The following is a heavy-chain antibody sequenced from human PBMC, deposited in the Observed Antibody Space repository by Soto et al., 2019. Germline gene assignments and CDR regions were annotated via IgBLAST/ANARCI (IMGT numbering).Heavy chain of an antibody. Sequence: GESLKISCEGSGYSFSSYWIGWVRQMPGKGLEWMGIIYPGDSDTRYSPSFQGQVTISADKSINTAYLQWSSLKASDSATYYCARHRSGYYSAFDFWGQGTLVTVSS. CDR2: IYPGDSDT. CDR3: ARHRSGYYSAFDF. J-gene: IGHJ4*02. CDR1: GYSFSSYW. D-gene: IGHD3-22*01. V-gene: IGHV5-51*01.